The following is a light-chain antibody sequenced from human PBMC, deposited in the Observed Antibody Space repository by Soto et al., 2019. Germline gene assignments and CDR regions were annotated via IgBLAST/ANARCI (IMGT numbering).Light chain of an antibody. V-gene: IGKV3-15*01. CDR2: DAS. J-gene: IGKJ1*01. Sequence: EIVMTQSPATLSVSPGERATLSCRASQSVSSNLAWYQQNPGQAPRLLIYDASTRATGIPARFSGSGSGTEFTLTISSLQSEDFAVYYCQQYNKWPRTFGQGTTVEIK. CDR1: QSVSSN. CDR3: QQYNKWPRT.